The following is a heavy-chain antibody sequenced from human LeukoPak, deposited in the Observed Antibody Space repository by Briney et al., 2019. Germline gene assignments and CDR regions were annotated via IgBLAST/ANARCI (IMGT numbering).Heavy chain of an antibody. J-gene: IGHJ6*03. CDR1: GGSVSSGSNY. V-gene: IGHV4-61*01. Sequence: SSETLSLTCTVSGGSVSSGSNYWSWIRQPPGKGLEWIGYIYYSGSTNYNPSLKSRVTISVDTSKNQFSLKLSSVTAADTAVYYCARDLMRGSGSYYNLSYYYYVDVWGKGTTVTVSS. D-gene: IGHD3-10*01. CDR2: IYYSGST. CDR3: ARDLMRGSGSYYNLSYYYYVDV.